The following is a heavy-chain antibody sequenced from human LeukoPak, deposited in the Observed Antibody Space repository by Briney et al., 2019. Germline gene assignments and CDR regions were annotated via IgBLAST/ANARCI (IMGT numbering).Heavy chain of an antibody. CDR2: INPSGGRT. V-gene: IGHV1-46*01. J-gene: IGHJ4*02. D-gene: IGHD6-13*01. CDR1: GYTFTSYY. CDR3: ARVGGSSWYGDFDY. Sequence: ASVKVSCKASGYTFTSYYMHWVRQAPGQGLEWMGIINPSGGRTNHTQKFQGRVTMTRDTSTSTVYLEVSSLRSEDTAVYHCARVGGSSWYGDFDYWGQGTLVTVSS.